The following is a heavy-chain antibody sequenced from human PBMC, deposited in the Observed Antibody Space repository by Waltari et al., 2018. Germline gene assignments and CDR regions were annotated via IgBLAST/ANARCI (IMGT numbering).Heavy chain of an antibody. V-gene: IGHV4-4*07. D-gene: IGHD5-12*01. J-gene: IGHJ4*02. Sequence: QEQLQESGPGLVKPSETLSLTCSVSGGSISNCYWSWIRQPAGKGLEGIGRIYTSVSANYSPSLKSRVTMSVDTSKNQFSLKLNSVTAADTAVYYCAREVRRDGFNYLDYWGQGTLVTVSS. CDR3: AREVRRDGFNYLDY. CDR1: GGSISNCY. CDR2: IYTSVSA.